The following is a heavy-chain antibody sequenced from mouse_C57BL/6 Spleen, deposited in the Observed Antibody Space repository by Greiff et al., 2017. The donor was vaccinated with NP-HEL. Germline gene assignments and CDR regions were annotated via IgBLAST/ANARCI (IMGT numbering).Heavy chain of an antibody. CDR2: IYPGDGDT. J-gene: IGHJ2*01. Sequence: QVQLQQSGPELVKPGASVKISCKASSYAFSSSWMNWVKQRPGKGLEWIGRIYPGDGDTNYNGKFKGKATLTADKSSSTAYMQLSSLTSEDSAVYFCARLTERGYYFDYWGQGTTLTVSS. V-gene: IGHV1-82*01. CDR3: ARLTERGYYFDY. CDR1: SYAFSSSW.